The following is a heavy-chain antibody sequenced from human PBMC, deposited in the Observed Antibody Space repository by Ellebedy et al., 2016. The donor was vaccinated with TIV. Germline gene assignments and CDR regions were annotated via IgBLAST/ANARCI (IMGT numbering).Heavy chain of an antibody. CDR3: ARHKSGSFRSAFDI. D-gene: IGHD1-26*01. CDR2: IYPGDSDT. J-gene: IGHJ3*02. V-gene: IGHV5-51*01. CDR1: GYRFTSYW. Sequence: PGGSLRLSCKGSGYRFTSYWIGWVRQMPGKGLEWMGSIYPGDSDTRYSPSFQGQVTISADKSISTAYLQWSSLKASDTAIYYCARHKSGSFRSAFDIWGQGTMVTVSS.